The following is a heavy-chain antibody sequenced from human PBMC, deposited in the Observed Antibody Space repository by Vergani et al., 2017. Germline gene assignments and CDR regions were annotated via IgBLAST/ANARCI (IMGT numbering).Heavy chain of an antibody. CDR2: IYYSGST. Sequence: QVQLQESGPGLVKPSETLSLTCTVSGGPISSYYWSWIRQPPGKGLEWIGFIYYSGSTNNNPSLKSRVTISVDTAKNHFSLKLSSVTAADTAVYYSARDFPPSSSCFNPEKRGYYYYGMDVWGQGTTVTVSS. D-gene: IGHD6-19*01. J-gene: IGHJ6*02. CDR1: GGPISSYY. V-gene: IGHV4-59*01. CDR3: ARDFPPSSSCFNPEKRGYYYYGMDV.